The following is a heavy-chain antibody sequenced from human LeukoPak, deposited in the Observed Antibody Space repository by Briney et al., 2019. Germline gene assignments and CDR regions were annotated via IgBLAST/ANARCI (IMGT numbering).Heavy chain of an antibody. J-gene: IGHJ4*02. D-gene: IGHD6-25*01. Sequence: GGPLRLSCAASGFTFSSYEMNWVRQAPGKGLEWVSYISSSANTIYYADSVKGRFTISRDNAKNSLYLQMNGLRAEDTAVYYCARDGGILYSSAWNDYWGQGTLVTVSS. V-gene: IGHV3-48*03. CDR3: ARDGGILYSSAWNDY. CDR1: GFTFSSYE. CDR2: ISSSANTI.